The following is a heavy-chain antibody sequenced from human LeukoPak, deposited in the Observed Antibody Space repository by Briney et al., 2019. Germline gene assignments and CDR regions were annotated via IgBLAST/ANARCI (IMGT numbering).Heavy chain of an antibody. CDR3: ARVRSGYSHENYFDY. CDR1: GFTFSNYE. J-gene: IGHJ4*02. Sequence: PGGSLRLSCAASGFTFSNYEMNWVRQAPGQGLEWVSYISGSGSTIYYADSVKGRFTISRDNAKDSLYLQINSLRAEDTAVYYCARVRSGYSHENYFDYWGQGTLVTVSS. D-gene: IGHD5-18*01. V-gene: IGHV3-48*03. CDR2: ISGSGSTI.